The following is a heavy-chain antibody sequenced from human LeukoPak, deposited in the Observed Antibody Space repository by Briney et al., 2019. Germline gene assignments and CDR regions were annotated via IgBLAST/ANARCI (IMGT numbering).Heavy chain of an antibody. J-gene: IGHJ6*03. CDR2: ISGSGGST. V-gene: IGHV3-23*01. Sequence: PGGSLRLSCAASGFTFSSYGMSWVRQAPGKGLEWVSAISGSGGSTYYADSVKGRFTISRDNSKNILYLQMNSLRAEDTAVYYCARGAHSSGWYYYYYMDVWGKGATVTVSS. CDR1: GFTFSSYG. D-gene: IGHD6-19*01. CDR3: ARGAHSSGWYYYYYMDV.